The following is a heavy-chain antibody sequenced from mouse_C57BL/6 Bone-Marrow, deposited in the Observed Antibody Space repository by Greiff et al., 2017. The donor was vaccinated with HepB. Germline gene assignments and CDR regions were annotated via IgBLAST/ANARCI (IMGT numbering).Heavy chain of an antibody. CDR1: GYTFTSYW. CDR3: ARSSRDDDGTY. J-gene: IGHJ2*01. V-gene: IGHV1-72*01. CDR2: IDPYSGGT. D-gene: IGHD2-4*01. Sequence: QVQLQQPGAELVKPGASVKLSCKASGYTFTSYWMHWVKQRPGRGLEWIGRIDPYSGGTKYNEKFKSKATPTVDKPSSTAYMQLSSLTSEDSAVYYCARSSRDDDGTYWGQGTTLTVSS.